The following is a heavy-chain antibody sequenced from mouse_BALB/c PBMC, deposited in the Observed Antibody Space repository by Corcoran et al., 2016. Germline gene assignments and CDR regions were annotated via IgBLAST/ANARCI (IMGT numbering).Heavy chain of an antibody. CDR2: INTYTGEP. V-gene: IGHV9-1*02. Sequence: QIQLLQSGPELKKPVETVKISCKASGSTFTTYGMNWVKQAPGKGLKWMGWINTYTGEPTYADDFKGRFAFSLETSASTAYLQINNLKNEDMATYFCARGAPRVRADAYWGQGTLVTVSA. CDR3: ARGAPRVRADAY. J-gene: IGHJ3*01. D-gene: IGHD2-14*01. CDR1: GSTFTTYG.